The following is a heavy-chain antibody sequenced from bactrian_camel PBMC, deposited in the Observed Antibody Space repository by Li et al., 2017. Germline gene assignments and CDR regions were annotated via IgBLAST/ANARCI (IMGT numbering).Heavy chain of an antibody. J-gene: IGHJ4*01. CDR1: RRPNY. Sequence: DVQLVESGGGSVQAGGSLRLSCTYSRRPNYVTWFRQAPGKEREGVATITTGTGNTDYADSVKGRFTISQDGAENTVYLQMNSLQSEDTALYYCAKGLYSTADAVGHRVRGQGTQVTVS. CDR2: ITTGTGNT. V-gene: IGHV3S40*01. D-gene: IGHD1*01.